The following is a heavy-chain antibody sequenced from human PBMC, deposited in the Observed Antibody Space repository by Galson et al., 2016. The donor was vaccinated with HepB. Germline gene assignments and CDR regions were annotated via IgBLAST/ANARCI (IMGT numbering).Heavy chain of an antibody. CDR1: GFSFNSFP. D-gene: IGHD4-17*01. V-gene: IGHV3-48*02. J-gene: IGHJ3*01. Sequence: SLRLSCAASGFSFNSFPMNWVRQAPGKGLEWVAHIGTGGSTIYYADSVKGRFTISRDNAKDSLYLQMNSLRDEDTAVYYCATPTLIPPVWGQGTMVTVSS. CDR3: ATPTLIPPV. CDR2: IGTGGSTI.